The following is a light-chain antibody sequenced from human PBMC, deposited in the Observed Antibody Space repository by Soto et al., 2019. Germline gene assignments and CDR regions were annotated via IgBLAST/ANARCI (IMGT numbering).Light chain of an antibody. CDR1: SSDIGGYNY. CDR2: EGS. Sequence: QSALTQPASVSGSPGQSITISCTGTSSDIGGYNYVSWYQQHPGKAPKLIIYEGSNRPSGVSDRFSGSTSGNTASLTISGLQAEDEADYYCSSYTNSGTLVVFGGGTKVT. J-gene: IGLJ2*01. V-gene: IGLV2-14*01. CDR3: SSYTNSGTLVV.